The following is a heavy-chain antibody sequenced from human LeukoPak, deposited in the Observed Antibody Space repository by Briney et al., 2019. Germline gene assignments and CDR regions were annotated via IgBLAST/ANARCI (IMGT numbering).Heavy chain of an antibody. V-gene: IGHV4-59*08. J-gene: IGHJ4*02. Sequence: SETLSLTCAVYGGSFSGYYWSWIRQPPGKGLEWIGYIYCSGSTNYNPSLKSRVTISVDTSKNQFSLKLSSVTAADTAVYYCARLTSRELPPDYWGQGTLVTVSS. CDR2: IYCSGST. CDR3: ARLTSRELPPDY. D-gene: IGHD1-26*01. CDR1: GGSFSGYY.